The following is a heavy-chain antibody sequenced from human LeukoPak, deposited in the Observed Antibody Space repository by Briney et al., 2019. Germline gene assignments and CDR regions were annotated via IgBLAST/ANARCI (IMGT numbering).Heavy chain of an antibody. D-gene: IGHD2-15*01. V-gene: IGHV3-23*01. J-gene: IGHJ4*02. CDR1: GFTFSTYG. CDR2: MSGSGDRT. Sequence: GGSLRLSCAASGFTFSTYGMSWVRQAPGKGLEWVSAMSGSGDRTYYADSVKGRFTISRDNSKNTLYLQMNSLRAEDTAMYYCARDRYCSGFWGQGTLVTVSS. CDR3: ARDRYCSGF.